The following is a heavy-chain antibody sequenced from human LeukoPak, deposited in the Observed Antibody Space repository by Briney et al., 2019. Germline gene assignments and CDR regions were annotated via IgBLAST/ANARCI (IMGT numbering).Heavy chain of an antibody. J-gene: IGHJ3*02. V-gene: IGHV4-30-2*01. Sequence: SETLSLTCAVSGGSISSGGYSWSWIRQPPGKGLEWIGYIYHSGSTYYNPSLKSRVTISVDRSKNQFSLKLSSVTAADTAVYYCARTRNDAFDIWGQGTMVTVSS. CDR3: ARTRNDAFDI. CDR1: GGSISSGGYS. CDR2: IYHSGST.